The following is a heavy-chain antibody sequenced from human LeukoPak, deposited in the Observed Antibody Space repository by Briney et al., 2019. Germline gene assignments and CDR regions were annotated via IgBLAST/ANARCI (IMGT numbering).Heavy chain of an antibody. D-gene: IGHD2-21*02. CDR2: VYTGGIT. J-gene: IGHJ4*02. CDR1: GFTVSSSY. CDR3: ARGYGYCGGVCYDY. V-gene: IGHV3-53*01. Sequence: GGSLRLSCAASGFTVSSSYVSWVRQAPGKGLEWVSVVYTGGITYYADSVKGRFTISRDNSKNTLYLQMNSLRAEDTAVYYCARGYGYCGGVCYDYWGQGTLVTVSS.